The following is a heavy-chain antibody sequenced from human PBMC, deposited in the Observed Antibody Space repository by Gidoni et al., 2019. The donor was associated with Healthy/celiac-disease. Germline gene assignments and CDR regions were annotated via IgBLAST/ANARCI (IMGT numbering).Heavy chain of an antibody. CDR2: INHSGST. D-gene: IGHD4-17*01. J-gene: IGHJ4*02. CDR3: ARGSGLAVTTWYY. Sequence: QVQLQQWGAGLLKPSETLSLTCAVYGWSFRGYYWSWIRQPPGKGLEWIGEINHSGSTNYNPSLKSRVTISVDTSKNQFSLKLSSVTAADTAVYYCARGSGLAVTTWYYWGQGTLVTVSS. V-gene: IGHV4-34*01. CDR1: GWSFRGYY.